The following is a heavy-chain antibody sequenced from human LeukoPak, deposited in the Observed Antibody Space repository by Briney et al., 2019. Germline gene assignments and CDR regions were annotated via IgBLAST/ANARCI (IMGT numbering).Heavy chain of an antibody. CDR3: AADLNYYDSSGYYPTFDY. CDR2: IVVGSGNT. CDR1: GFTFTSSA. V-gene: IGHV1-58*02. J-gene: IGHJ4*02. D-gene: IGHD3-22*01. Sequence: VASVKVSCKASGFTFTSSAMQWVRQARGQRLEWIGWIVVGSGNTNYAQKFRERVTITRDMSTSTAYMELSSLRSEDTAVYYCAADLNYYDSSGYYPTFDYWGQGTLVTVSS.